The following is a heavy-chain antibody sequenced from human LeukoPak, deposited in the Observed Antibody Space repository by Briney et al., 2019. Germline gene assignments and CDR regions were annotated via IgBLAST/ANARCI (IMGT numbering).Heavy chain of an antibody. D-gene: IGHD6-13*01. J-gene: IGHJ4*02. CDR2: INGNNGNT. V-gene: IGHV1-18*01. Sequence: ASVKVSCKASGYTFSSYGISWVRQAPGQGLEWMGWINGNNGNTSYAQKVQGRVTMTTDTSISTAYMELSRLRSDDTAVYYCANIAAAGPFDYWGQGTLVTVSS. CDR3: ANIAAAGPFDY. CDR1: GYTFSSYG.